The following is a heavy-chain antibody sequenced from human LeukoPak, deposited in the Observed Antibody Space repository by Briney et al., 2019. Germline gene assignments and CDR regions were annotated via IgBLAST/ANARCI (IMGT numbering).Heavy chain of an antibody. D-gene: IGHD3-16*01. J-gene: IGHJ4*02. CDR3: ARDGFGTGSN. CDR2: IKQDGSEK. V-gene: IGHV3-7*03. CDR1: GLTFSNYW. Sequence: GGSLRLSCAASGLTFSNYWMDWVRQAPGKGLEWVTNIKQDGSEKNYVDSVKGRFIISRDNAKNSLYLQMNTLRADDTAVYYCARDGFGTGSNWGQGTLVTVSS.